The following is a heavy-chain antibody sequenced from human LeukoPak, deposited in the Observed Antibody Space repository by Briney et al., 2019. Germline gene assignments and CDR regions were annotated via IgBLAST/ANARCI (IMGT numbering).Heavy chain of an antibody. CDR2: ISYDGSHK. Sequence: GGSLRLSCAASGFTFSSYGMHWVRQAPGKGLERVAVISYDGSHKYYADSVKGRFTISRDNSKNTLDLQMNSLRAEDTAVYYCAKQRGYDFWSGYWDYWGQGTLVTVSS. J-gene: IGHJ4*02. V-gene: IGHV3-30*18. D-gene: IGHD3-3*01. CDR1: GFTFSSYG. CDR3: AKQRGYDFWSGYWDY.